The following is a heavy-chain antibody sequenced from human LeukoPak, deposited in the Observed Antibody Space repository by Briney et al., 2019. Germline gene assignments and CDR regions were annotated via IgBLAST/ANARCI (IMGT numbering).Heavy chain of an antibody. J-gene: IGHJ6*03. V-gene: IGHV4-61*02. Sequence: SETLSLTCTVSGGSISSGSYYWSWIRQPAGKGLEWIGRIYTSWSTNYNPSLESRVSISIDTSKNQFSLKLSSVTAADTALYYCARGVGSNSRVRYSYMDVWGKGTTVTVSS. D-gene: IGHD2-2*01. CDR1: GGSISSGSYY. CDR3: ARGVGSNSRVRYSYMDV. CDR2: IYTSWST.